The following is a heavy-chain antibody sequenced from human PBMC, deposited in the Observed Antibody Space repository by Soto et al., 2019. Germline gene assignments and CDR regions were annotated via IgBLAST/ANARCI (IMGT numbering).Heavy chain of an antibody. J-gene: IGHJ4*02. Sequence: GGSLRLSCAASGFTFSSYWMNWLRQAPGKGLEWVANIKQDGSQKYYVDSVKGRFTISRDNTKNSLNLQMNSLGAEDTAVYYCARLDGATGESIDYWGQGTLVTVSS. CDR3: ARLDGATGESIDY. CDR1: GFTFSSYW. D-gene: IGHD7-27*01. V-gene: IGHV3-7*01. CDR2: IKQDGSQK.